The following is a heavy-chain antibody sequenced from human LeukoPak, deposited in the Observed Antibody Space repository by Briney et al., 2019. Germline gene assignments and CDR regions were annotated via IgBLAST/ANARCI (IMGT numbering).Heavy chain of an antibody. D-gene: IGHD3-16*02. V-gene: IGHV4-34*01. CDR1: GGSFSGYY. Sequence: PSETLSLTCAVYGGSFSGYYWSWIRQPPGKWLEWIGEINHSGSTNYNPSLKSRVTISVDTSKNQFSLKLSSVTAADTAVYYCARDSRITFGGVIVRGDYFDYWGQGTLVTVSS. CDR2: INHSGST. CDR3: ARDSRITFGGVIVRGDYFDY. J-gene: IGHJ4*02.